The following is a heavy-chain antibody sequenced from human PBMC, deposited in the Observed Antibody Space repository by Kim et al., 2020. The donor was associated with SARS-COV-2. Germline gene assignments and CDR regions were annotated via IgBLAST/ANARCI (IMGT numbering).Heavy chain of an antibody. V-gene: IGHV4-59*13. D-gene: IGHD2-21*01. CDR3: AGEVRDTALAY. Sequence: SETLSLTCTVSGDSISAYYWSWIRQPPDKGLEWIGYVYYSGSTNYNPSLKSRVTISVDTSKNEFSLKLDSVNAADTAVYYCAGEVRDTALAYWGQGILVTVSS. J-gene: IGHJ4*02. CDR1: GDSISAYY. CDR2: VYYSGST.